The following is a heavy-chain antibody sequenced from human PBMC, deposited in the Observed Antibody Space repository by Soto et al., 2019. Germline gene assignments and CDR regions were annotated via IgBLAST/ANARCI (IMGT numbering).Heavy chain of an antibody. CDR2: ISYDGSNK. J-gene: IGHJ4*02. V-gene: IGHV3-30-3*01. CDR3: ARASDYYYDSSGSDQYYFDY. Sequence: GGSLRLSCAASGFTFSSYAMHWVRQAPGKGLEWVAVISYDGSNKYYADSVKGRFTISRDNSKNTLYLQMNSLRAEDTAVYYCARASDYYYDSSGSDQYYFDYWGQGTLVTVSS. D-gene: IGHD3-22*01. CDR1: GFTFSSYA.